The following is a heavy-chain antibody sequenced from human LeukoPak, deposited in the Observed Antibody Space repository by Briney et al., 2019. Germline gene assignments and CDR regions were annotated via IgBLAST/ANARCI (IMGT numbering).Heavy chain of an antibody. CDR2: IYYSGST. CDR3: ALNSHGHKNYYYYYMDV. J-gene: IGHJ6*03. D-gene: IGHD5-18*01. CDR1: GGSLSSSSYY. Sequence: SETLSLTCTVSGGSLSSSSYYWGWIRQPPGRGLEWIGSIYYSGSTYYNPSLKSRVTISVDTSKNQFSLKLSSVTAADTAVYYCALNSHGHKNYYYYYMDVWGKGTTVTVSS. V-gene: IGHV4-39*01.